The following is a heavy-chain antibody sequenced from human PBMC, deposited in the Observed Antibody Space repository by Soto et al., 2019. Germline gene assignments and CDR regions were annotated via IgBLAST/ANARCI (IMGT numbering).Heavy chain of an antibody. CDR1: GFTFSSYA. CDR3: AREGSGYDEFDY. D-gene: IGHD5-12*01. CDR2: ISSNGGST. Sequence: ESGGGLVQPGGSLRLSCAASGFTFSSYAMHWVRQAPGKGLEYVSAISSNGGSTYYANSVKGRFTISRDNSKNTLYLQMGSLRAEDMAVYYCAREGSGYDEFDYWGQGTLVTVSS. V-gene: IGHV3-64*01. J-gene: IGHJ4*02.